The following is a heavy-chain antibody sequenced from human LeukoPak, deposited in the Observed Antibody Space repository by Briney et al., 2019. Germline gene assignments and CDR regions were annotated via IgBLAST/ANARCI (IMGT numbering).Heavy chain of an antibody. CDR2: ISYDGSNQ. CDR3: ARDGKATGWSPFDY. CDR1: GITFSHYA. J-gene: IGHJ4*02. D-gene: IGHD6-19*01. V-gene: IGHV3-30-3*01. Sequence: PGGSLRLSCAASGITFSHYAMHWVRQAPGKGLEWVAGISYDGSNQYYTNSVKGRLTVSRDNSKNTLYLEMNNLRIEDTAVYYCARDGKATGWSPFDYWGQGTPVSVSS.